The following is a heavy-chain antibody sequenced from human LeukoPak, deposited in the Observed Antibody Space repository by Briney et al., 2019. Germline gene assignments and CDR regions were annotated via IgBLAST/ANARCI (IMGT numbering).Heavy chain of an antibody. CDR3: ARDWAVAGTRVLFDI. J-gene: IGHJ3*02. D-gene: IGHD6-19*01. Sequence: SETLSLTCTVSGGSISSYYWSWIRQPAGKGLEWIGRIYTSGSTNYNPSLKSRVTMSVDTSKNQFSLKLSSVTAADTAVYYCARDWAVAGTRVLFDIWGQGTMVTVSS. CDR1: GGSISSYY. CDR2: IYTSGST. V-gene: IGHV4-4*07.